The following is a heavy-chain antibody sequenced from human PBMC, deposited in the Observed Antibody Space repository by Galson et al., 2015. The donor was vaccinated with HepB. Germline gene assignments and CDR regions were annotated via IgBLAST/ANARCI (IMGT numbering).Heavy chain of an antibody. Sequence: SETLSLTCTVSGVSINGNNFYWGWICQPPGKGLEWIGNINYRGATYYNSSLKSRVIISVETTKNQFTLRLTSVTAADTAVYVCARYAACGGNSFAYWGQGTLVTVSS. V-gene: IGHV4-39*01. J-gene: IGHJ4*02. CDR2: INYRGAT. CDR3: ARYAACGGNSFAY. CDR1: GVSINGNNFY. D-gene: IGHD4-23*01.